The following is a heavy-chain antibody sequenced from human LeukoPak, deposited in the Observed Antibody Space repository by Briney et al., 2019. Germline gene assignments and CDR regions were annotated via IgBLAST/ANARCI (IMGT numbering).Heavy chain of an antibody. CDR2: IIPIFGTA. CDR1: GGTFSSYA. D-gene: IGHD6-13*01. Sequence: SVKVSCKASGGTFSSYAISWVRQAPGQGLEWMGGIIPIFGTANYAQRFQGRVTITADESTSTAYMELSSLRSEDTAVYYCARGRRQQLFYYYYYYMDVWGKGTTVTVSS. CDR3: ARGRRQQLFYYYYYYMDV. V-gene: IGHV1-69*01. J-gene: IGHJ6*03.